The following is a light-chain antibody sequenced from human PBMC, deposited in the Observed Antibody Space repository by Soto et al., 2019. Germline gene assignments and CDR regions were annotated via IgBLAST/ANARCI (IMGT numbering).Light chain of an antibody. CDR1: SGEVGGYNF. Sequence: QSALTQPASVFGSPGQSITISCTGSSGEVGGYNFVSWYQQHPGKAPKLMIYEVSSRPSGVSNRFSGSKSGNTASLTISGLQPEDEADYYCSSYTTSSTLVFGTGTKVTVL. V-gene: IGLV2-14*03. J-gene: IGLJ1*01. CDR2: EVS. CDR3: SSYTTSSTLV.